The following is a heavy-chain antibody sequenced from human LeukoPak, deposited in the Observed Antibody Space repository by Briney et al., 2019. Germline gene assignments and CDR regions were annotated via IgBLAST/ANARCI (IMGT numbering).Heavy chain of an antibody. Sequence: GRSLRLSCAASGFTFDDYAMHWVRQAPGKGLEWVSGISWNSGSIGYADSVKGRFTISRDNAKNSLYLQMNSLRAEDTALYYCAKDGVLSGGPTLYYFDYWGQGTLVTVSS. V-gene: IGHV3-9*01. D-gene: IGHD2-15*01. J-gene: IGHJ4*02. CDR3: AKDGVLSGGPTLYYFDY. CDR1: GFTFDDYA. CDR2: ISWNSGSI.